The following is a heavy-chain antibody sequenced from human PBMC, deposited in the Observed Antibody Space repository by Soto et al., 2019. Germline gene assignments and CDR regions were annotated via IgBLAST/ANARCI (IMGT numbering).Heavy chain of an antibody. D-gene: IGHD3-9*01. Sequence: WATLSLTCTVSGGSSSSYYWSWIRQPPGKGLEWLGYIAYTGDTYFNPSLRSRLTISSDRAKNQFSLKLSSVTAADTAFYYCARDFEKSAIGPWGQGTLVTVSS. CDR1: GGSSSSYY. CDR3: ARDFEKSAIGP. V-gene: IGHV4-59*12. CDR2: IAYTGDT. J-gene: IGHJ5*02.